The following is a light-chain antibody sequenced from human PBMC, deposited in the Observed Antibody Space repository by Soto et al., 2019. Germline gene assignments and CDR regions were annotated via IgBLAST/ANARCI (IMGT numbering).Light chain of an antibody. CDR2: GAS. V-gene: IGKV3D-15*01. J-gene: IGKJ4*01. CDR3: QQYDDWLRLT. CDR1: QSVSYN. Sequence: EIVMTQSPATLSVSPGERATLSCRASQSVSYNLAWYQHKPGQAPRLLIFGASYRATGIPARFSGSGSGTEFNLTISSLQSEDFAVYFCQQYDDWLRLTFGGGTKVDIK.